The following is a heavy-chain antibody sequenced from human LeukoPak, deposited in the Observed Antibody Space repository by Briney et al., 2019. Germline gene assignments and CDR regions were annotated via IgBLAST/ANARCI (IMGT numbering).Heavy chain of an antibody. CDR1: GFTVSDNY. CDR3: AKDPTTVTSGAFDI. CDR2: IYYSGNT. Sequence: GGSLRLSCAVSGFTVSDNYMTWVRQAPGQGLEWVSVIYYSGNTYYADSVKGRFTISRDNSKNTLYLQMNSLRAEDTAVYYCAKDPTTVTSGAFDIWGQGTMVTVSS. J-gene: IGHJ3*02. V-gene: IGHV3-66*01. D-gene: IGHD4-17*01.